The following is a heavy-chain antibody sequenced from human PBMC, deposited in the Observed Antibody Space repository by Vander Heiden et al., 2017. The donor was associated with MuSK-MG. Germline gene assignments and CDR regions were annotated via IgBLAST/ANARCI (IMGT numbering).Heavy chain of an antibody. CDR1: GFSLYTRRVC. D-gene: IGHD3-10*01. CDR3: AHIAWFDESYNAY. J-gene: IGHJ1*01. CDR2: SYWDDDK. V-gene: IGHV2-5*02. Sequence: QITLKESGPSLVTPTQPLTVTCNFSGFSLYTRRVCVGCFRQPPGKALDSLALSYWDDDKRYSPSLKSRLTISDDTSKNQVVLTMTHRDPVDTGTYYSAHIAWFDESYNAYWGQGALVTVSS.